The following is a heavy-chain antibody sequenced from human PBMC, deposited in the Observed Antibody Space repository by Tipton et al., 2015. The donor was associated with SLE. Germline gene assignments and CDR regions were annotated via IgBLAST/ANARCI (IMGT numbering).Heavy chain of an antibody. CDR3: ARVPTDYGDYHFDY. J-gene: IGHJ4*02. V-gene: IGHV4-4*07. D-gene: IGHD4-17*01. Sequence: LRLSCTVSYGSIRSYYWSWIRQPAGKGLEWIGRIYTSGSTNYNPSLQSRVTMSVDTSNNQFSLKLSSVTAADTAVYYFARVPTDYGDYHFDYWGQGALVTVSS. CDR2: IYTSGST. CDR1: YGSIRSYY.